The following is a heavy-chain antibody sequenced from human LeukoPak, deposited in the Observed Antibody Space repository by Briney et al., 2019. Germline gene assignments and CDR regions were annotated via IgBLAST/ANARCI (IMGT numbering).Heavy chain of an antibody. J-gene: IGHJ4*02. CDR1: GFSVGDYA. CDR2: IRSKTYGGTA. D-gene: IGHD5-12*01. CDR3: TRGLEGFTAYDDF. Sequence: PGGPLRLSCRASGFSVGDYAMSWVRQAPGKGLEWVGFIRSKTYGGTADYAASVEGRFTISRDDSNNIVYLQMNSLKTEDTAVYYCTRGLEGFTAYDDFWGQGTLVTVSS. V-gene: IGHV3-49*04.